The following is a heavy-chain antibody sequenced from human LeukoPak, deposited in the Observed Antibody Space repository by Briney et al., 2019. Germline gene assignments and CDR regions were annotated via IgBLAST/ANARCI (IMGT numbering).Heavy chain of an antibody. D-gene: IGHD2-2*01. V-gene: IGHV4-34*01. CDR3: ARKASIRGGFH. CDR2: INHSGST. J-gene: IGHJ4*02. CDR1: GGSFSGYY. Sequence: SSETLSLTCAVYGGSFSGYYWSWLRQPPGKGLEWIGEINHSGSTNYNPSLKSRITISVDTSKNQFSLKVISVTAADTAVYCCARKASIRGGFHWGQGTLVTVSS.